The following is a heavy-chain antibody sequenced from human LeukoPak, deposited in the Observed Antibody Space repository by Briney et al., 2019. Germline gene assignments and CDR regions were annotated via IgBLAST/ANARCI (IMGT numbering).Heavy chain of an antibody. CDR3: ARHRTWNYYYGMDV. V-gene: IGHV4-59*08. J-gene: IGHJ6*02. CDR1: GGSISSYY. Sequence: PSETLSLTCTVSGGSISSYYWSWIRQPPGKGLEWIGYIYYSGSTNCNPSLKSRVTISVDTSKNQFSLKLSSVTAADTAVYYCARHRTWNYYYGMDVWGQGTTVTVSS. CDR2: IYYSGST.